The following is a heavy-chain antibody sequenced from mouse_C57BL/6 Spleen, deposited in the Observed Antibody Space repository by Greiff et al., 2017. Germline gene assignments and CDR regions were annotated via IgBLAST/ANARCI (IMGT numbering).Heavy chain of an antibody. CDR1: GYTFTDYY. CDR2: IYPGSGNT. V-gene: IGHV1-76*01. J-gene: IGHJ3*01. CDR3: ARSDGGGFAY. Sequence: QVQLQQSGAELVRPGASVKLSCKASGYTFTDYYINWVKQRPGQGLEWIARIYPGSGNTYYNEKFKGKATLTAEKSSSTAYMQLSSLTSEDSAVYFCARSDGGGFAYWGQGTLVTVSA. D-gene: IGHD1-1*01.